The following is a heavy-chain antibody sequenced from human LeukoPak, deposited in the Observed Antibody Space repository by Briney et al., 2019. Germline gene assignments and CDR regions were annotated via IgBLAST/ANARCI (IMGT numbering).Heavy chain of an antibody. Sequence: GESLKISCKGSGYSFTSYWIGWVRQMPGKGLEWMGFIYPGDSDTRYSPSFQGQVTFSADKSSSTAYLQWSSLKASDTAMYYCARTSGDNDGNALYFDYWGQGTLVTVSS. CDR3: ARTSGDNDGNALYFDY. V-gene: IGHV5-51*01. D-gene: IGHD4-23*01. J-gene: IGHJ4*02. CDR1: GYSFTSYW. CDR2: IYPGDSDT.